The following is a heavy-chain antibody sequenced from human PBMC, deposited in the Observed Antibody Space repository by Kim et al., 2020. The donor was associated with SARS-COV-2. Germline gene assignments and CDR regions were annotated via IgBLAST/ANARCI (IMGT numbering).Heavy chain of an antibody. CDR1: GFTVSSNY. D-gene: IGHD3-10*01. J-gene: IGHJ4*02. V-gene: IGHV3-66*01. CDR2: IYSGGST. Sequence: GGSLRLSCAASGFTVSSNYMSWVRQAPGKGLEWVSGIYSGGSTYYADAVEGRFTISRDNSNNTLYLQMNSLRAEDTAVYYCAREVMVRGVIITRYFDYWCQETLVTASS. CDR3: AREVMVRGVIITRYFDY.